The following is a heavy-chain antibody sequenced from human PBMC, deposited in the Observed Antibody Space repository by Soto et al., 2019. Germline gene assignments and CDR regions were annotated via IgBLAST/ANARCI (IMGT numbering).Heavy chain of an antibody. CDR3: ATGQHCSSTRCSFYYYGIDV. D-gene: IGHD2-2*01. Sequence: QVQLVESGGGVVQPGRSLRLSCAASGFIFNTYDMHWVRHAPGKGLEWVAVISYDGSNKYYADSVKSRLTISSDNSKKMLYQQMNGLRPEDTAVYYCATGQHCSSTRCSFYYYGIDVWGQGTKVAVSS. J-gene: IGHJ6*02. V-gene: IGHV3-30*03. CDR1: GFIFNTYD. CDR2: ISYDGSNK.